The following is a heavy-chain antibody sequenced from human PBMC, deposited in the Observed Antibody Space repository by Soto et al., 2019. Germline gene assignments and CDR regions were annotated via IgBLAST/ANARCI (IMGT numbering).Heavy chain of an antibody. D-gene: IGHD2-15*01. CDR1: GLICSSYD. CDR3: ARSGGWSNAFDI. V-gene: IGHV3-13*04. J-gene: IGHJ3*02. Sequence: GGSLRLSCATSGLICSSYDMRWVRQATGKGLEWVSAIGTAGDTYYPGSVKGRFTISRENAKNSLYLQMNSLRAGDTAVYYCARSGGWSNAFDIWGQGTMVTVSS. CDR2: IGTAGDT.